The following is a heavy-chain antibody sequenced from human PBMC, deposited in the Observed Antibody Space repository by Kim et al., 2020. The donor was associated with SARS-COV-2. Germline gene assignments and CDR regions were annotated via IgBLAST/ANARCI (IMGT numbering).Heavy chain of an antibody. CDR3: ARAYCSGGSCFPPRWYFDY. J-gene: IGHJ4*02. V-gene: IGHV3-53*01. Sequence: GGSLRLSCAASGFTVSSNYMSWVRQAPGKGLEWVSVIYSGGSTYYADSVKGRFTISRDNSKNTLYLQMNSLRAEDTAVYYCARAYCSGGSCFPPRWYFDYWGQGTLVTVSS. CDR1: GFTVSSNY. D-gene: IGHD2-15*01. CDR2: IYSGGST.